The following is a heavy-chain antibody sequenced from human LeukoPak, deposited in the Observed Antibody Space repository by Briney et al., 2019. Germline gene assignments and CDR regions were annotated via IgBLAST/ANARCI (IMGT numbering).Heavy chain of an antibody. CDR3: ARGVGATISYYHYYIDV. Sequence: ASVKVSCQASGYTFTRYNMHWVRQAPGQGLEWMGIINPSDGGTSYAQKFQGRVTITRNTSISTVYMELSSLRSEDTAVYYCARGVGATISYYHYYIDVWGKGTTVTVSS. V-gene: IGHV1-46*01. J-gene: IGHJ6*03. CDR1: GYTFTRYN. D-gene: IGHD1-26*01. CDR2: INPSDGGT.